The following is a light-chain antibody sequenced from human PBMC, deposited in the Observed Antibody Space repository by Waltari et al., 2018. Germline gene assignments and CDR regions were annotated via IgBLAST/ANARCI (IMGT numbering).Light chain of an antibody. V-gene: IGKV1-39*01. CDR2: AAS. Sequence: DIQMTQSPSSLSASVGDRVTITCRASQTISSNLNWYQQKPGKAPKLLIYAASSLQSGVPSRFGGSGSGTDFTLTISSLQPEDFATYYCQQSSNTPPTFGQGTKVEIK. J-gene: IGKJ1*01. CDR3: QQSSNTPPT. CDR1: QTISSN.